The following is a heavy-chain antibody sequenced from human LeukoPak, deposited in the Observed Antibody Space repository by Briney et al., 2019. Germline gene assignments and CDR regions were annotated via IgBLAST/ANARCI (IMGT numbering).Heavy chain of an antibody. Sequence: GGSLRLSCAASGFTFRSYWMHWVRQAPGKGLVWVSRINSDGSSTTYADSVKGRFTISRDNSKNTLYLQMNSLRAEDTAIYYCAKSFPYYYGSGSYYINPFDSWGQGTLVTVSS. V-gene: IGHV3-74*01. CDR2: INSDGSST. CDR3: AKSFPYYYGSGSYYINPFDS. D-gene: IGHD3-10*01. CDR1: GFTFRSYW. J-gene: IGHJ4*02.